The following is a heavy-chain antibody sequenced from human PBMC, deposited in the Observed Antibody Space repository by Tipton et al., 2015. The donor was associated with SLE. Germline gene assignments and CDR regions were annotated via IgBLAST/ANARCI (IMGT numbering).Heavy chain of an antibody. J-gene: IGHJ4*02. CDR1: GYTFTGYY. CDR3: VSSGYFDY. Sequence: QSGPEVKKPGASVKVSCKACGYTFTGYYIHWVRQAPGQGLEWMGRINPILGIANYAQKFQGRVTITADKSTSTAYMELSSLRSEDTAVYYCVSSGYFDYWGQGTLVTVSS. V-gene: IGHV1-69*10. D-gene: IGHD3-10*01. CDR2: INPILGIA.